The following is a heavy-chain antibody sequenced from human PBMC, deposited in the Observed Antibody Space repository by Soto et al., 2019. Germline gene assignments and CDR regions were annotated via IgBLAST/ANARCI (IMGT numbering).Heavy chain of an antibody. Sequence: SVKVSCKASGGTFSSYAISWVRQAPGQGLEWMGGIIPIFGTANYAQKFQGRVTITADESTSTAYMELSSLRSEDTAVYYCARNRLWFGELLYPHFDYWGQGTLVTVSS. V-gene: IGHV1-69*13. CDR1: GGTFSSYA. J-gene: IGHJ4*02. CDR2: IIPIFGTA. CDR3: ARNRLWFGELLYPHFDY. D-gene: IGHD3-10*01.